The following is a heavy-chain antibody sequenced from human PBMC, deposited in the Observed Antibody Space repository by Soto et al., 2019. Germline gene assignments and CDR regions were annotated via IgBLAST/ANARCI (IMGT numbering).Heavy chain of an antibody. CDR1: GVSRTGYH. CDR3: ARRLNLGSLGP. Sequence: SETLSVPCNVSGVSRTGYHWNWMPQPPGKTIEWIGIVYYSGSVSYNPSLKGRASISVYRSKNQFSLRLTSVTAADTAVYYCARRLNLGSLGPWRQGTLVPVSS. V-gene: IGHV4-59*01. CDR2: VYYSGSV. D-gene: IGHD3-10*01. J-gene: IGHJ5*02.